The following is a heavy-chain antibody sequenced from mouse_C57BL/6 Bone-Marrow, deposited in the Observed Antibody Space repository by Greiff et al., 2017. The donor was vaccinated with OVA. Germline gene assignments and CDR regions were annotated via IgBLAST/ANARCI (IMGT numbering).Heavy chain of an antibody. Sequence: EVMLVESGGGLVQPGGSLKLSCAASGFTFSDYYMYWVRQTPEKRMEWVAYISNGGGSTAYPDTVKGRFTISRDNAKNTLYLQMSRLKSEDTAMYYCARHGALLLPLAYWGQGTLVTVSA. J-gene: IGHJ3*01. CDR3: ARHGALLLPLAY. CDR2: ISNGGGST. CDR1: GFTFSDYY. V-gene: IGHV5-12*01. D-gene: IGHD1-1*01.